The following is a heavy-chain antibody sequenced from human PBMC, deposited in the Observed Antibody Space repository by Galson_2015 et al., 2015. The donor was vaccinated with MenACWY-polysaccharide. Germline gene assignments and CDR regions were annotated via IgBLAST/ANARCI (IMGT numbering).Heavy chain of an antibody. Sequence: SLRLSCAASGFTFSSYWMHWVRQAPGKGLVWVSRINSDGRSTSYVDSVKGRFTISRDNAKNTLYLQMNSLRAEDTAVYYCARSRAWSTAYYYGMDVWGQGTTVTVSS. V-gene: IGHV3-74*01. D-gene: IGHD1-1*01. J-gene: IGHJ6*02. CDR1: GFTFSSYW. CDR3: ARSRAWSTAYYYGMDV. CDR2: INSDGRST.